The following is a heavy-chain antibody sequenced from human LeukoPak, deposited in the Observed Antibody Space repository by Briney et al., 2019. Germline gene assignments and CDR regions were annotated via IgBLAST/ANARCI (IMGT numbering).Heavy chain of an antibody. Sequence: ASVKVSCKASGYTFTSYGISWVRQAPGQGLEWMGWISAYNGNTNYAQKLQGRVTMTTDTSTSTAYMELRSLRSDDTAVYYCARWGCSSTSCYGDLDYWGQGTLVTVSS. V-gene: IGHV1-18*01. D-gene: IGHD2-2*01. J-gene: IGHJ4*02. CDR1: GYTFTSYG. CDR3: ARWGCSSTSCYGDLDY. CDR2: ISAYNGNT.